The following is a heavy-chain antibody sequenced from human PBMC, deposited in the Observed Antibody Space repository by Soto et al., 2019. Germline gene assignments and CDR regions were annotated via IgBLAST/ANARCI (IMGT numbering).Heavy chain of an antibody. CDR1: GGSISSSSYY. CDR3: ARFAVASVSYYYGMDV. V-gene: IGHV4-39*01. CDR2: IYYSGST. Sequence: SETLSLTCTVSGGSISSSSYYWGWIRQPPGKGLEWIGSIYYSGSTYYNPSLKSRVTISVDTSKNQFSLKLSSVTAADTAVYYCARFAVASVSYYYGMDVWGQGTKVTVSS. D-gene: IGHD6-19*01. J-gene: IGHJ6*02.